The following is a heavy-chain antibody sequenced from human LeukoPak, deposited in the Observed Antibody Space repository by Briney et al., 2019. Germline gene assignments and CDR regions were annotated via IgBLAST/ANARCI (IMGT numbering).Heavy chain of an antibody. Sequence: SETLSLTCSVSRGSITGDPHYWTWIRQTAGKGLEWIGHVSANGRTTYNPSLKSRVTISIDSSKNQFSLRLTSVTATDTAIYHCARHSGSGSLSRPFDPWGQGTLVTVSS. CDR3: ARHSGSGSLSRPFDP. D-gene: IGHD3-10*01. CDR1: RGSITGDPHY. J-gene: IGHJ5*02. CDR2: VSANGRT. V-gene: IGHV4-61*09.